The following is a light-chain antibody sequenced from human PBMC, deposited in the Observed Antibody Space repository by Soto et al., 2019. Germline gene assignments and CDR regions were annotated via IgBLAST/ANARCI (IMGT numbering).Light chain of an antibody. CDR2: DAA. Sequence: EIVLTQSPGTLSLSPGERATLACRASQSVSSYLAWYQQIPGQAPRLLIYDAANRATGIPARFSGSGSGTDFTLTISSLAPEDFAIYYCQPRANWPPGATFGGGTKVEIK. V-gene: IGKV3-11*01. J-gene: IGKJ4*01. CDR1: QSVSSY. CDR3: QPRANWPPGAT.